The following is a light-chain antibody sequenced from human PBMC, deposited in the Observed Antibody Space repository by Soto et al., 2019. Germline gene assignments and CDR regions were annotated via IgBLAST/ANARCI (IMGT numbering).Light chain of an antibody. J-gene: IGLJ1*01. V-gene: IGLV2-8*01. CDR2: EVT. Sequence: QSVLTQPPSASGSPGQSVTISCTGTSGDVGAYDYVSWYQQHPGKAPKLLIYEVTKRPLGVPDRSSGSKSGNAASLTVSGLQAEDEADYYCSSYAGSNYPYVFGPGTKATVL. CDR1: SGDVGAYDY. CDR3: SSYAGSNYPYV.